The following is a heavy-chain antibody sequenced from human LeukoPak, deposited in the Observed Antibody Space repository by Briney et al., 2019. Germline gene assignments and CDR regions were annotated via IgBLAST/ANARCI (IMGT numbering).Heavy chain of an antibody. V-gene: IGHV3-53*01. D-gene: IGHD6-19*01. Sequence: PGGSLRLSCAASGFIFSAYAMSWVRQAPGEGLEWVSVIYSGGSTYYADSVKGRFTISRDNSKNTLYLQMNSLRAEDTAVYYCGLAVAGFDYWGQGTLVTVSS. J-gene: IGHJ4*02. CDR2: IYSGGST. CDR3: GLAVAGFDY. CDR1: GFIFSAYA.